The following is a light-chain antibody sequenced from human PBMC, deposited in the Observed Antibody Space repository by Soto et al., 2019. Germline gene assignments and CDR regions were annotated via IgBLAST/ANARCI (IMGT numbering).Light chain of an antibody. CDR2: DAS. J-gene: IGKJ5*01. CDR1: QSVSSY. V-gene: IGKV3-20*01. Sequence: EIVLTQSPATLSLSPGERATLSCRASQSVSSYLAWYQQKPGQAPRLXIYDASSRATGIQDRFSGSGSGTDFTLTISRLEPEDFAVYYCKQYGSSPITFGQGTRLENK. CDR3: KQYGSSPIT.